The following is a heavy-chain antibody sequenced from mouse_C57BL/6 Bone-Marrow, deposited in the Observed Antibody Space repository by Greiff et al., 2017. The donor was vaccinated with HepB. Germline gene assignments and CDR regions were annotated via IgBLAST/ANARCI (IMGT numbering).Heavy chain of an antibody. CDR3: ARHEDYYGSSYSAWFAY. Sequence: EVHLVESGGDLVKPGGSLKLSCAASGFTFSSYGMSWVRQTPDKRLEWVATISSGGSYTYYPDSVKGRFTISRDNAKNTLYLQMSSLKSEDTAMYYCARHEDYYGSSYSAWFAYWGQGTLVTVSA. J-gene: IGHJ3*01. CDR2: ISSGGSYT. CDR1: GFTFSSYG. V-gene: IGHV5-6*01. D-gene: IGHD1-1*01.